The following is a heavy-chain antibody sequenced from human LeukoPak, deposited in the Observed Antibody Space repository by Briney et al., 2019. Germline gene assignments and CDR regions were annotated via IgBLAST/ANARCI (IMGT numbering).Heavy chain of an antibody. J-gene: IGHJ4*02. CDR1: GFTFSRYN. Sequence: GGSLRLSCAASGFTFSRYNMNWVRQAPRKGLEWVSYISSSDSTIYYADSVKGRFTISRDNGKNSLYVQMNSLRAEDTAVYYCATGLSTYLDYWGQGTLVTVSS. CDR3: ATGLSTYLDY. CDR2: ISSSDSTI. D-gene: IGHD3-3*02. V-gene: IGHV3-48*01.